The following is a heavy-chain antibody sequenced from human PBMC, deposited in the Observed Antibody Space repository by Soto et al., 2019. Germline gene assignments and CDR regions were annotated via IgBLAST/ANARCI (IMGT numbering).Heavy chain of an antibody. CDR3: ARDRGSAIAARYDP. D-gene: IGHD6-13*01. CDR2: ISAYNGNT. CDR1: GYTFPSYG. J-gene: IGHJ5*02. Sequence: GASVKVSCKASGYTFPSYGISWVRQAPGQGLEWMGWISAYNGNTNYARKLQGRVTMTTDTSTSTAYMELRSLRSDDTAVYYCARDRGSAIAARYDPWGQGTLVTVSS. V-gene: IGHV1-18*01.